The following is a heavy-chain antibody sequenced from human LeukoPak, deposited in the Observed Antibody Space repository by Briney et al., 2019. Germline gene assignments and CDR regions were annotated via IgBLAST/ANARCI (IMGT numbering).Heavy chain of an antibody. Sequence: SETLSLTCAVSGYSISSGYYWGWIRQPPGKGLEWIGSIYHSGSTYYNPSLKSRVTISVDTSKNQFSLKLGSVTAADTAVYYCARGRSYYDSSGYISDYWGQGTLVTVSS. D-gene: IGHD3-22*01. CDR3: ARGRSYYDSSGYISDY. CDR1: GYSISSGYY. J-gene: IGHJ4*02. V-gene: IGHV4-38-2*01. CDR2: IYHSGST.